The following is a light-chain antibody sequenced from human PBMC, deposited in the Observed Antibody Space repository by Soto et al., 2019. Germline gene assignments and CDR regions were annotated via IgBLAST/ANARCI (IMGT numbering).Light chain of an antibody. CDR2: GAS. CDR1: QSISSY. V-gene: IGKV1-39*01. CDR3: QQSYTTPYT. Sequence: DIQMTQSPSSLSASVGDRVTITCRASQSISSYLNWYQQKPGKAPKVVIYGASSLQSGDPSRFSGSGSGTDFTLIISSLQPEDFATYYCQQSYTTPYTFGQGTKLEIK. J-gene: IGKJ2*01.